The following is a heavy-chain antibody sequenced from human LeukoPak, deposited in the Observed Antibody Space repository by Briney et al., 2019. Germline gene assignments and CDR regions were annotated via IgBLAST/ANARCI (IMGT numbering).Heavy chain of an antibody. D-gene: IGHD3-9*01. J-gene: IGHJ4*02. CDR2: IYYSGIN. CDR3: ARDDILTGSLDF. Sequence: PSETLSLTCTVSGGSISSTGYYWDWIRQPPGKGLEWIGNIYYSGINYYNPSLRSRVTISVDTSKNQFSLKVSSVTAADAAVYYCARDDILTGSLDFWGQGTLVTVSS. V-gene: IGHV4-39*02. CDR1: GGSISSTGYY.